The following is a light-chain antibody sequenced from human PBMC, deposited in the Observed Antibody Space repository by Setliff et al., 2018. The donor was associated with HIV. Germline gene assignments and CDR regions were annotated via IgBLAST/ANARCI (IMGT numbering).Light chain of an antibody. CDR2: EVS. CDR3: CSYAGSGTPVI. CDR1: SSNVGTYNL. Sequence: QSALTQPASVSGSPGQSITISCTGSSSNVGTYNLVSWYQHHPVKAPKLVIYEVSKRPSGVSDRFSGSKSGNTASLTISGLQAEDEAYYYCCSYAGSGTPVIFGGGTKVTVL. J-gene: IGLJ2*01. V-gene: IGLV2-23*02.